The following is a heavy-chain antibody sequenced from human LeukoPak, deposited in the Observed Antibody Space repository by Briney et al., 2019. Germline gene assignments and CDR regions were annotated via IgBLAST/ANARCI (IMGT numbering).Heavy chain of an antibody. J-gene: IGHJ4*02. V-gene: IGHV4-59*01. Sequence: SETLSLTCTVSGGSISSYYWSWIRQPPGKGLEWIGYIHFSGSTNYNPSLKSRVTVSDDKSKNQFSLKLSSMTAADTAVYYCARIFRGAYFDYWGQGTLVTVSS. CDR1: GGSISSYY. CDR3: ARIFRGAYFDY. CDR2: IHFSGST. D-gene: IGHD3-10*01.